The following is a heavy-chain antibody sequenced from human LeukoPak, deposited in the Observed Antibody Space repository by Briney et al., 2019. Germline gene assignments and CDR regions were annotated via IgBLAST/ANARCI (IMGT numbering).Heavy chain of an antibody. CDR3: AKDSSGYDQFDY. CDR2: INPSGGST. J-gene: IGHJ4*02. CDR1: GYTFTGYY. V-gene: IGHV1-46*01. Sequence: ASVKVSCKASGYTFTGYYMHWVRQAPGQGLEWMGIINPSGGSTSYAQKFQGRVTMTRDMSTSTVYMELSSLRSEDTAVYYCAKDSSGYDQFDYWGQGTLVTVSS. D-gene: IGHD3-22*01.